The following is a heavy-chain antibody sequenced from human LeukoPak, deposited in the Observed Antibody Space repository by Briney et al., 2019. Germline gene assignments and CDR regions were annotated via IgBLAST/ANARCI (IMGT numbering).Heavy chain of an antibody. D-gene: IGHD3-22*01. Sequence: ASVKVSCKTSGYTFISYAISRVRQAPGQGLEWMGWISVHNGNTNYAQKFQGRVTLTTDTSTSTAYMELRSLRSDDTAVYYCARERSYDSSGYYRNNWFDPWGQGTLVTVSS. CDR2: ISVHNGNT. CDR3: ARERSYDSSGYYRNNWFDP. J-gene: IGHJ5*02. CDR1: GYTFISYA. V-gene: IGHV1-18*04.